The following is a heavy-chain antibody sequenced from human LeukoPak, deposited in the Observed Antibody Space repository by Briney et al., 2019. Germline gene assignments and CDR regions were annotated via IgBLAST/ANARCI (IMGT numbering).Heavy chain of an antibody. Sequence: GGSLRLSCAAAGFSLSGYEIHWVRQAPGKGLEWVAVISYDGSEKYFADSVKGRFTISRENSKNTLSLEMNSLRPEDTAVYYCARMPTSFYDILTGYFDYWGQGTLVTVSS. CDR2: ISYDGSEK. J-gene: IGHJ4*02. CDR1: GFSLSGYE. V-gene: IGHV3-30*04. D-gene: IGHD3-9*01. CDR3: ARMPTSFYDILTGYFDY.